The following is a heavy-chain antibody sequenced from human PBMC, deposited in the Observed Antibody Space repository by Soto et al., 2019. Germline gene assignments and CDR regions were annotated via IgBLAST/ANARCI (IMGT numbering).Heavy chain of an antibody. V-gene: IGHV1-69*01. Sequence: QVQLVQSGAEVKKPGSSVKVSCKASGGTFSSYAISWVRQAPGQGLEWMGGIIPIFGTANYAQKFQGRVTITADESTSTANMELSSLRSEDTAVYYCARVVVGYCSGGSCLHYYYYGMDVWGQGTTVTVSS. CDR1: GGTFSSYA. J-gene: IGHJ6*02. D-gene: IGHD2-15*01. CDR2: IIPIFGTA. CDR3: ARVVVGYCSGGSCLHYYYYGMDV.